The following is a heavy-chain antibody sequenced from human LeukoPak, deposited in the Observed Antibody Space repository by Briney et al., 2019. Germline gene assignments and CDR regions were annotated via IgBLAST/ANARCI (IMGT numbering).Heavy chain of an antibody. J-gene: IGHJ6*03. CDR1: GFSVSSNY. V-gene: IGHV3-66*01. CDR3: AKGGMSTIVRGVIGYMDV. D-gene: IGHD3-10*01. Sequence: GGSLRLSCAASGFSVSSNYLTWLRQAPGKGLECVSGIYSDSSTYYADSVKGRFTFSRDNSKNTLYLQMNSLRAEDTAVYYCAKGGMSTIVRGVIGYMDVWGKGTTVTISS. CDR2: IYSDSST.